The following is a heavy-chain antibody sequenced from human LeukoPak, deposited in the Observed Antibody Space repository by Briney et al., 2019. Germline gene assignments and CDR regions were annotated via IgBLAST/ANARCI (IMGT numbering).Heavy chain of an antibody. Sequence: SETLSLTCAVSGGSISSGGSSWSWIRQPPGKGLEWIGYIYHSGSTYYNPSLKSRVTISVDRSKNQFSLKLSSVTAADTAVYYCARGDYYGSGSYYIDWGQGTLVTVSS. D-gene: IGHD3-10*01. V-gene: IGHV4-30-2*01. J-gene: IGHJ4*02. CDR1: GGSISSGGSS. CDR2: IYHSGST. CDR3: ARGDYYGSGSYYID.